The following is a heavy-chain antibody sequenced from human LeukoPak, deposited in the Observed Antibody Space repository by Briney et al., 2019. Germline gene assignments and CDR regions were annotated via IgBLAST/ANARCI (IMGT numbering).Heavy chain of an antibody. D-gene: IGHD1-20*01. J-gene: IGHJ4*02. CDR3: AKDYNWSDGY. Sequence: PGGSLRLSCAASGFTFSGYAMSWVRQAPGKGLEWVSTISGRGGNTYSADSVKGRFTISRDNSKNTLYLQMNSLRDEDTAVYYCAKDYNWSDGYWGQGTLVTVSS. CDR1: GFTFSGYA. CDR2: ISGRGGNT. V-gene: IGHV3-23*01.